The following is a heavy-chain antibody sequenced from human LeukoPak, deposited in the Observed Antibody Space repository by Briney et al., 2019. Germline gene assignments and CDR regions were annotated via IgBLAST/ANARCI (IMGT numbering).Heavy chain of an antibody. CDR2: IYSGGST. J-gene: IGHJ4*02. V-gene: IGHV3-66*01. CDR1: GFTVSSNY. Sequence: GGSLRLSCAASGFTVSSNYMSWVRQAPGKGLEWVSVIYSGGSTYYADSVKGRFTISRDNSKNTLYLQMNSLSAEDTAVYYCAKDSIVVVTRGDYWGQGTLVTVSS. D-gene: IGHD3-22*01. CDR3: AKDSIVVVTRGDY.